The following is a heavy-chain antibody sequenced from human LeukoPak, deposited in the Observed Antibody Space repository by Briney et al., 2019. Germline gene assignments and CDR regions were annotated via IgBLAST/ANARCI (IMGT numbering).Heavy chain of an antibody. V-gene: IGHV1-2*02. J-gene: IGHJ4*02. CDR2: INPXSGGT. CDR1: GYTXTGXY. Sequence: ASVKVSCKASGYTXTGXYXXXXXXXXGQXXXXXGXINPXSGGTXFAQKFQGRVTMTRDTSISTAYMELSRLRSDDTAVYYCGRDFRDSLDYWGQGTLVTVSS. CDR3: GRDFRDSLDY.